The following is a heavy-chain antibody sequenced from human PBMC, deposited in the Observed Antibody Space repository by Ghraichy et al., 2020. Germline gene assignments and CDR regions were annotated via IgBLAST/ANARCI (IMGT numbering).Heavy chain of an antibody. J-gene: IGHJ4*02. V-gene: IGHV1-18*04. CDR1: GFTFTNYG. Sequence: ASVKVSCKASGFTFTNYGFVWVRQAPGQGLEWMGWIGAYNGATNYAQKLQGRVTMTTDTSTSTAYMELRSLRSDDTAVYYCAKDEYHTVDYWGQGTLVTVSS. D-gene: IGHD1-14*01. CDR2: IGAYNGAT. CDR3: AKDEYHTVDY.